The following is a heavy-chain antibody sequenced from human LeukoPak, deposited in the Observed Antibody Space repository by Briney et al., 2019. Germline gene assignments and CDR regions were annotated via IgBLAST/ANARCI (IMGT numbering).Heavy chain of an antibody. Sequence: SETLSLTCAVYGGSFSGYYWSWIRQPPGKGLEWLGEINHSGSTNYNPSLKSRVTISVDTSKNQFSLKLSSVTAADTAVYYCARGGMTIFGVVIGRAFDYWGQGTLVTVSS. CDR1: GGSFSGYY. D-gene: IGHD3-3*01. CDR3: ARGGMTIFGVVIGRAFDY. V-gene: IGHV4-34*01. CDR2: INHSGST. J-gene: IGHJ4*02.